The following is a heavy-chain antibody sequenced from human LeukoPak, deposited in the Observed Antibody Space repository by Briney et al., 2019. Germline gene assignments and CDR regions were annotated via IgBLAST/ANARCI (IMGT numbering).Heavy chain of an antibody. D-gene: IGHD3-22*01. CDR3: AREYYYDSSGYYYVLFDY. V-gene: IGHV1-2*02. J-gene: IGHJ4*02. CDR2: INPNSGGT. CDR1: GYTFTGYY. Sequence: ASVKVSCKASGYTFTGYYMHWVRQAPGQGLEWMGWINPNSGGTNCAQKFQGRVTMTRDTSISTAYMELSRLRSDDTAVYYCAREYYYDSSGYYYVLFDYWGQGTLVTVSS.